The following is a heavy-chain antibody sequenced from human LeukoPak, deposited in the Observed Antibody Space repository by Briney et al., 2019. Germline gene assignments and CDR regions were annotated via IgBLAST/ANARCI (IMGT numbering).Heavy chain of an antibody. CDR3: ARIGTENYDFWSGYYSDYYGMDV. D-gene: IGHD3-3*01. Sequence: ASVKVSCKASGYTFTGYYMHWVRQAPGQGLEWMGRINPNSGGTNYAQKFQGRVTMTRDTSISTAYMELSRLRSDDTAAYYCARIGTENYDFWSGYYSDYYGMDVWGQGTTVTVSS. CDR1: GYTFTGYY. V-gene: IGHV1-2*06. J-gene: IGHJ6*02. CDR2: INPNSGGT.